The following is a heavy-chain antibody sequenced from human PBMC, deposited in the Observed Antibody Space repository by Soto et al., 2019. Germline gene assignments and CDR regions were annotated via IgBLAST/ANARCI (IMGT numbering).Heavy chain of an antibody. D-gene: IGHD6-25*01. Sequence: EVQLLESGGALFQPGRSLRLSCAASGFTFSNYALSWARQAPGQGLDWVSAISGSGGTTYYADSVKGRFTISRDNSKNTLFLQMNSLRAEDAAVYYCAKFFVETGSNSGWPWSFHYWGQGTLVTVSS. J-gene: IGHJ4*02. V-gene: IGHV3-23*01. CDR2: ISGSGGTT. CDR1: GFTFSNYA. CDR3: AKFFVETGSNSGWPWSFHY.